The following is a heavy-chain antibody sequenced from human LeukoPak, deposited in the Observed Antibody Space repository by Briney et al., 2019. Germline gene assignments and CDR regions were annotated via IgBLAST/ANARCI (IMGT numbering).Heavy chain of an antibody. Sequence: GGSLRLSCVASGFNFGNFAVTWVRQAPGKGREWVSGMIGSGDTYYADSVKGRFTMSRDNSRTTLYLQMNSLRFEDTAIYYCAKDMHYNDGRWEFDPWGQGTLVTVSS. J-gene: IGHJ5*02. CDR3: AKDMHYNDGRWEFDP. CDR2: MIGSGDT. CDR1: GFNFGNFA. D-gene: IGHD5-24*01. V-gene: IGHV3-23*01.